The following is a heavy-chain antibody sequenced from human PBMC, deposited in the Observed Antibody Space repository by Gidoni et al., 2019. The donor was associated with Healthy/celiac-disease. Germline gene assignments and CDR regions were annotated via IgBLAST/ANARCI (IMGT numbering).Heavy chain of an antibody. D-gene: IGHD5-12*01. J-gene: IGHJ4*02. CDR3: AKDSVRRDGYNG. CDR1: GFTFSSYA. Sequence: EVQLLESGGGLVQPGGSLRLSCAASGFTFSSYAMSWVRPAPGKGLEWVLGFRGCGGNTYYADSVKGPFTISRDHSKNPLYLQMNSLRAEDTAVYYFAKDSVRRDGYNGWGQGTLVTVSS. CDR2: FRGCGGNT. V-gene: IGHV3-23*01.